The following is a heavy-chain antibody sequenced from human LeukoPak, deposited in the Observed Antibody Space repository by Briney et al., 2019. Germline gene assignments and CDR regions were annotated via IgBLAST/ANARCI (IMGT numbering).Heavy chain of an antibody. CDR2: IKEDGSEK. CDR1: GFSFSSYW. V-gene: IGHV3-7*01. CDR3: ARETVTTDGPKDY. J-gene: IGHJ4*02. D-gene: IGHD4-11*01. Sequence: GGSLRLSCAASGFSFSSYWMSWVRQAPGKGLEWVGNIKEDGSEKYYVDSVKGRFTISRDNSKNTLYLQMNSLRAEDTAVYYCARETVTTDGPKDYWGQGTLVTVSS.